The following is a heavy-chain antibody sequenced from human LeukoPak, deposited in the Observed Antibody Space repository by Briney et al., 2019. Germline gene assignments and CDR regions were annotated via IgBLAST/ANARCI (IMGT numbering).Heavy chain of an antibody. CDR1: GFTVSSND. CDR2: IYSGGSA. Sequence: GGSLRLSCVASGFTVSSNDMSWVRQAPGKGPEWVSLIYSGGSAYFADSVKGRFTISRDNSKNTLYLQVNSLRAEDTAVYYCARLAYCGGDCPKYYFDYWGQGTLVTVSS. D-gene: IGHD2-21*02. CDR3: ARLAYCGGDCPKYYFDY. V-gene: IGHV3-53*01. J-gene: IGHJ4*02.